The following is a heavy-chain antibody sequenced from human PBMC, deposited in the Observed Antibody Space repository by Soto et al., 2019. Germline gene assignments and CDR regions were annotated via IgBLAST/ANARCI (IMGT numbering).Heavy chain of an antibody. CDR3: ARGSSIAGLYYGMDV. CDR1: GGSISSGGYY. V-gene: IGHV4-31*03. J-gene: IGHJ6*02. CDR2: NYDSGIT. Sequence: QVQLQESGPGLVKPSQTLSLTCTVSGGSISSGGYYWTWIRQHPGKGLEWIGYNYDSGITYYNPSHKRRVTISLDTSKNQFALKLSSVTAADTAVYYCARGSSIAGLYYGMDVWGQGTTVTVSS. D-gene: IGHD6-6*01.